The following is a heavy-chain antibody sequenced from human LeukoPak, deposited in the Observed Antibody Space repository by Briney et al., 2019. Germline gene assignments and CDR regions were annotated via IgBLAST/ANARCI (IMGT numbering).Heavy chain of an antibody. V-gene: IGHV3-23*01. CDR1: GFTLSSYA. CDR3: AKVSRAITGTNYYGMDV. J-gene: IGHJ6*02. CDR2: ISGSGGST. D-gene: IGHD1-20*01. Sequence: GGSLRLSCAASGFTLSSYALSWVRQAPGKGLEWVSAISGSGGSTYYADSVKGRFTISRDNSKNTLYLQMNSLRAEDTAVYYCAKVSRAITGTNYYGMDVWGQGTTVTVSS.